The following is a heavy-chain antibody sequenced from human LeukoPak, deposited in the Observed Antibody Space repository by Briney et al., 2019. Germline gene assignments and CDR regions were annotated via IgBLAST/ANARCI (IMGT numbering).Heavy chain of an antibody. V-gene: IGHV3-30*02. D-gene: IGHD3-22*01. Sequence: GGSLRLSCAASGFTFSSYGMHWVRQAPGKGLEWVAFIRYDGSNKYYADSVKGRFTISRDNSKNTLYLQMNSLRAEDTAVYYCAKDSSPYYYDSSGSDYFDYWGQGTLVTVSS. J-gene: IGHJ4*02. CDR3: AKDSSPYYYDSSGSDYFDY. CDR2: IRYDGSNK. CDR1: GFTFSSYG.